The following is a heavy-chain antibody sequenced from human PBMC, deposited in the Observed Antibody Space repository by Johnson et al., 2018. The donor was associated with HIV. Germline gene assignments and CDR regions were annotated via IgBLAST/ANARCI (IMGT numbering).Heavy chain of an antibody. CDR1: GFTFSSYA. D-gene: IGHD6-19*01. CDR3: ARELGSVWGETADAFDI. V-gene: IGHV3-30-3*01. CDR2: ISYDGSNK. J-gene: IGHJ3*02. Sequence: QVLLVESGGGVVQPGRSLRLSCAASGFTFSSYAMHWVRQAPGKGLEWVAVISYDGSNKYYADSVKGRFTISRDNSKNTLYLQMNSLRAEDTAVYYCARELGSVWGETADAFDIWGQGTMVTVSS.